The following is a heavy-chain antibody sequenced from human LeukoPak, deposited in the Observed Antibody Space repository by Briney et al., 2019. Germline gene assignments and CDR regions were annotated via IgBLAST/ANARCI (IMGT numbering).Heavy chain of an antibody. CDR2: ISSRITLT. CDR3: ARDWAGDYVDY. Sequence: GRSLRPSCAPSGFTFTDYYMSWVRHAPEKGQGWVSYISSRITLTKYTDSAKGRSPISRDNAKNSLYLQMNSLRAEDTAVYYCARDWAGDYVDYWGQGALVTVSS. D-gene: IGHD4-17*01. V-gene: IGHV3-11*05. J-gene: IGHJ4*02. CDR1: GFTFTDYY.